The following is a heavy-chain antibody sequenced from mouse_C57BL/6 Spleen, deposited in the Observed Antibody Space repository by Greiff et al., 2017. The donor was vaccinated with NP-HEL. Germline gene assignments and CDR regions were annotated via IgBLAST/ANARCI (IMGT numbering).Heavy chain of an antibody. V-gene: IGHV1-80*01. CDR3: ARDSSGSYYYAMDY. J-gene: IGHJ4*01. CDR1: GYAFSSYW. CDR2: IYPGDGDT. D-gene: IGHD3-2*02. Sequence: QVHVKQSGAELVKPGASVKISCKASGYAFSSYWMNWVKQRPGKGLEWIGQIYPGDGDTNYNGKFKGKATLTADKSSSTAYMQLSSLTSEDSAVYFCARDSSGSYYYAMDYWGQGTSVTVSS.